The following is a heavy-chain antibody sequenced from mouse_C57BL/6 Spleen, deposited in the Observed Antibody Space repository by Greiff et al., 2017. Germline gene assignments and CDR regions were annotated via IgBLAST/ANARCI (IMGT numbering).Heavy chain of an antibody. J-gene: IGHJ4*01. CDR2: IWSGGST. CDR1: GFSFTSYG. CDR3: ARTTTPPHYYGSSYDYALDY. Sequence: VKLMESGPGLVQPSQSLSITCTVSGFSFTSYGVHWVRQSPGKGLEWLGVIWSGGSTDYNAAFISRLSISKDNSKSQVLFKMNGQPAYDTAIYYCARTTTPPHYYGSSYDYALDYWGQGTSVTVSS. V-gene: IGHV2-2*01. D-gene: IGHD1-1*01.